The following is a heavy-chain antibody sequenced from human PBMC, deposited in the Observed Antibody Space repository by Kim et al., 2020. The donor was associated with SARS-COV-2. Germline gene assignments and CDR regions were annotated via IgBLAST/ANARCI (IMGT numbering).Heavy chain of an antibody. Sequence: SGPTLVKATQTPTLTCTFSGFSLATRGVGVSWIRQPPGKALEWLTLIYWDGDKRYSPSLKSRLTITKDTSKNQVILTMTNMDPVDTGTYYCAHRQGYGGNSDYWGQGTLVTVSS. D-gene: IGHD5-18*01. J-gene: IGHJ4*02. V-gene: IGHV2-5*02. CDR2: IYWDGDK. CDR1: GFSLATRGVG. CDR3: AHRQGYGGNSDY.